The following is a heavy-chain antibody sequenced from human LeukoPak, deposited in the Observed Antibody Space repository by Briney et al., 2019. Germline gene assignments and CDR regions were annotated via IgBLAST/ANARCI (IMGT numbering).Heavy chain of an antibody. Sequence: GGSLRLSCAASGFTFSSYAMSWVRQVPGKGLEWVGRIKSKIDGGTTDYAAPVKGRFTISRDDSKNTLYLQMNSLKTEDTAVYYCTTTGGSDFWSGYPFDYWGRGTLVTVSS. V-gene: IGHV3-15*01. J-gene: IGHJ4*02. D-gene: IGHD3-3*01. CDR2: IKSKIDGGTT. CDR3: TTTGGSDFWSGYPFDY. CDR1: GFTFSSYA.